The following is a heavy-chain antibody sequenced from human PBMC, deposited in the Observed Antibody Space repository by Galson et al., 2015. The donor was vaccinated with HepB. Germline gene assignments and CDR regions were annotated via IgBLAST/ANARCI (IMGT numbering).Heavy chain of an antibody. D-gene: IGHD5-24*01. Sequence: PALVKPTQTLTLTCTVSGFSLSNARMGVSWIRQPPGKALEWLAHIFSNDEKSYSTSLKSRLTISKDTSKSQVVLTMTNMDPVDTATYYCARIDTGRDGYNYWFDPWGQGTLVTVSS. V-gene: IGHV2-26*01. CDR1: GFSLSNARMG. CDR2: IFSNDEK. CDR3: ARIDTGRDGYNYWFDP. J-gene: IGHJ5*02.